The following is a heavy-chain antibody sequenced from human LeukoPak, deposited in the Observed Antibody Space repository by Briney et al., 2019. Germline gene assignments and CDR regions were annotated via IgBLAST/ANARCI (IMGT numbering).Heavy chain of an antibody. J-gene: IGHJ5*02. CDR2: INPSGGST. D-gene: IGHD1-26*01. V-gene: IGHV1-46*01. CDR1: GYTFTSYY. CDR3: ARVHPVSGSYYLNWFDP. Sequence: ASVKVSCKASGYTFTSYYMHWVRQAPGQGLEWMGIINPSGGSTSYAQKFQGRVTLTRDTSTSTVYMELSSLRSEDTAVYYCARVHPVSGSYYLNWFDPWGQGTLVTVSS.